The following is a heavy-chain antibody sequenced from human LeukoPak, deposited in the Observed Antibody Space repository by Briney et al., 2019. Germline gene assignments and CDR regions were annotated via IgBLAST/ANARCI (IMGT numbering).Heavy chain of an antibody. CDR3: ARHEKTYYDFWSGYYTGCYFDY. V-gene: IGHV4-34*01. D-gene: IGHD3-3*01. CDR2: INHSGST. CDR1: GGSFSGYY. J-gene: IGHJ4*02. Sequence: PSETLSLTCAVYGGSFSGYYWSWIRQPPGKGLEWIGEINHSGSTNYNPSLKSRVTISVDTSKNQFSLKLSSVTAADTAVYYCARHEKTYYDFWSGYYTGCYFDYWGQGTLVTVSS.